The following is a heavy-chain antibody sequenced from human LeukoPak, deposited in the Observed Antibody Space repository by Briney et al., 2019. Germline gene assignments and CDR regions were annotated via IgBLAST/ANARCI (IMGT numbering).Heavy chain of an antibody. V-gene: IGHV3-74*01. D-gene: IGHD7-27*01. J-gene: IGHJ4*02. CDR1: GFTFTRYW. CDR3: ARVTGDYRPRFDY. CDR2: INTDGSST. Sequence: GGSLRLSCAASGFTFTRYWMHWVRQAPGKGLVWVSRINTDGSSTAYADSVKGRFTISRDNSKNTLYLQMNSLRAEDTAVYYCARVTGDYRPRFDYWGQGTLVTVSS.